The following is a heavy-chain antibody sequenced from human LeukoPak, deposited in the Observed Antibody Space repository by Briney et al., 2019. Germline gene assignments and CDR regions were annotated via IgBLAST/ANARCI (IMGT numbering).Heavy chain of an antibody. J-gene: IGHJ4*02. V-gene: IGHV4-59*02. CDR3: ARFHPNWGLDY. CDR2: FHDGGST. CDR1: GGSVSSYY. D-gene: IGHD7-27*01. Sequence: SETLSLTCSVSGGSVSSYYWSWIRQPPGKGLEWIGFFHDGGSTVYNPSFKSRVTISVDTSKNQFSLKMTSVTAADTAVYYCARFHPNWGLDYWGQGILVTVSS.